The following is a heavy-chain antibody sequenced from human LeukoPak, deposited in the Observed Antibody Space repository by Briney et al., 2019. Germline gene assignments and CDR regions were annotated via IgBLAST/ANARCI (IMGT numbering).Heavy chain of an antibody. CDR2: IRSKANSYAT. Sequence: GGSLRLSCAASGFAFSGSAMHWVRQASGKGLEWVGRIRSKANSYATAYAASVKGRFTISRDDSKNTAYLQMNSLKTEDTAVYYCTRLDYGGNYTPLDYWGQGTLVTVSS. D-gene: IGHD4/OR15-4a*01. CDR1: GFAFSGSA. CDR3: TRLDYGGNYTPLDY. J-gene: IGHJ4*02. V-gene: IGHV3-73*01.